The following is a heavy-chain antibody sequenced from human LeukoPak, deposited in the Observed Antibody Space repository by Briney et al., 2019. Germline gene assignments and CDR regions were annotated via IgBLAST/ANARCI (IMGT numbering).Heavy chain of an antibody. CDR3: ARVRMVRGVIIGFDY. Sequence: GGSLRLSCAASGFTFSSYWMSWVRQAPGKGLEWVANIKQDGSEKYYVDSVKGRFTISRDNAKNSLYLQMNSLRAEDTAVYYCARVRMVRGVIIGFDYWGQGTLVTVSS. CDR2: IKQDGSEK. V-gene: IGHV3-7*01. CDR1: GFTFSSYW. D-gene: IGHD3-10*01. J-gene: IGHJ4*02.